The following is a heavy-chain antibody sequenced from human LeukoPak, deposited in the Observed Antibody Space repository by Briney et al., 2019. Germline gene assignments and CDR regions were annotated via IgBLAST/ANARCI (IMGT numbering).Heavy chain of an antibody. CDR1: GFTFSSYA. J-gene: IGHJ4*02. D-gene: IGHD6-13*01. CDR2: ISGSGGST. V-gene: IGHV3-23*01. Sequence: GGSLRLSCAASGFTFSSYAMNWVRQAPGKGLEWVSGISGSGGSTYYADSVKGRVTISRDNSKNTLYLQMNSLRAEDTAVYYCAKDLSNRWNYFDFWGQGTLVTVSS. CDR3: AKDLSNRWNYFDF.